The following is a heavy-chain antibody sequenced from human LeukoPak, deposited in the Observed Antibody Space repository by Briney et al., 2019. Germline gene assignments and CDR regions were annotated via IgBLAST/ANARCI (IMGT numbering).Heavy chain of an antibody. J-gene: IGHJ4*02. CDR2: ISGSGGST. Sequence: PGGSLRLSCAASGFTFSSYAMSWVRQAPGKGLEWVSTISGSGGSTYYAVSAKGRFTISRDNSKNTLYLQRSSLRAEDTAMYYCAKDLDGSGHYGPDYWGQGTLVTVSS. D-gene: IGHD3-22*01. CDR1: GFTFSSYA. V-gene: IGHV3-23*01. CDR3: AKDLDGSGHYGPDY.